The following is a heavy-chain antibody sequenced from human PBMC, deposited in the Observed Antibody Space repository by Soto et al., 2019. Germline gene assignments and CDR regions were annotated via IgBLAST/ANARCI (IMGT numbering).Heavy chain of an antibody. CDR2: IWYDGSNK. Sequence: GGSLRLSCAASGFTFSSYGVHWVRQAPGKGLEWVAVIWYDGSNKYYADSVKGRFTISRDNSKNTLYLQMNSLRAEDTAVYYCARELVSDGYIAGYYYYYGMDVWGQGTTVTVSS. CDR1: GFTFSSYG. D-gene: IGHD5-12*01. CDR3: ARELVSDGYIAGYYYYYGMDV. V-gene: IGHV3-33*01. J-gene: IGHJ6*02.